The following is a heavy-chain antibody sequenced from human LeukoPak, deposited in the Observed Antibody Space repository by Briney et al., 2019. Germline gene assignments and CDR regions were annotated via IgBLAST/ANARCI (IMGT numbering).Heavy chain of an antibody. D-gene: IGHD1-26*01. V-gene: IGHV1-2*04. Sequence: GASVKVSCKASGYTFTSYGISWVRQAPGQGLEWMGWINPKTGATKSAQKFQDWVTLTGDTYMNTAYLEVTGLNSDDTAVYYCARRRKELQAFDFWGQGTSVTVSS. CDR2: INPKTGAT. J-gene: IGHJ3*01. CDR3: ARRRKELQAFDF. CDR1: GYTFTSYG.